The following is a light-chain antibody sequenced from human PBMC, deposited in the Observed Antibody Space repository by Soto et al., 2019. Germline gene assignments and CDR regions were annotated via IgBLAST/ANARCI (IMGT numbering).Light chain of an antibody. Sequence: EIVMTQSPATLSVSPGERATLSCRASQSVRSNVAWYQQKPGQAPRILIYATSTGATGIPDRFSGSGSGTEFTLTISSLQSEDFAVYHCQQYDNKPPITFGQGTRLEIK. CDR1: QSVRSN. CDR3: QQYDNKPPIT. V-gene: IGKV3-15*01. J-gene: IGKJ5*01. CDR2: ATS.